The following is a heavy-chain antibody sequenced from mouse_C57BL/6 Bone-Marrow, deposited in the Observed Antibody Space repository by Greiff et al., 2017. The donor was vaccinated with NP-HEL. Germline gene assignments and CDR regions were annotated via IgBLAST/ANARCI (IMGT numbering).Heavy chain of an antibody. D-gene: IGHD1-1*01. CDR3: AKELGITTVVATDYAMDY. V-gene: IGHV2-3*01. CDR1: GFSLTSYG. CDR2: IWGDGST. Sequence: QVQLKESGPGLVAPSQSLSITCTVSGFSLTSYGVSWVRQPPGKGLEWLGVIWGDGSTNYHSALISRLSISKDNSKSQVFLKLNSLQTDDTATYYCAKELGITTVVATDYAMDYWGQGTSVTVSS. J-gene: IGHJ4*01.